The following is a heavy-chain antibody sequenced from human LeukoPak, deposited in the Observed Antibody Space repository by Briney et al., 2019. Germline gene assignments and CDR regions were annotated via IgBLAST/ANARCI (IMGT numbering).Heavy chain of an antibody. J-gene: IGHJ5*02. D-gene: IGHD1-26*01. CDR3: AKVEVSERGFDP. V-gene: IGHV3-23*01. CDR2: ISGSGGST. CDR1: GFTFTTYN. Sequence: GGSLRLSCVASGFTFTTYNMNWVRQAPGKGLEWVSAISGSGGSTYYADSVKGRFTISRDNSKNTLYVQMNSLRAEDTAVYYCAKVEVSERGFDPWGQGTLVTVSS.